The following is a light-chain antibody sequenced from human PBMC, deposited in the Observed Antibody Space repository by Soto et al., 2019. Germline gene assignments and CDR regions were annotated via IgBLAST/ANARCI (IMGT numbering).Light chain of an antibody. CDR1: QGISSY. Sequence: DIQLTQSPSFLSASVGDRVTITCRASQGISSYLAWYQQKPGKAPKLLIYAASTLQSGVPSRFSGSESGTEFTLTISSLQPADFATDDCQQLNTYPFTFGGGTKVEIK. V-gene: IGKV1-9*01. CDR2: AAS. J-gene: IGKJ4*01. CDR3: QQLNTYPFT.